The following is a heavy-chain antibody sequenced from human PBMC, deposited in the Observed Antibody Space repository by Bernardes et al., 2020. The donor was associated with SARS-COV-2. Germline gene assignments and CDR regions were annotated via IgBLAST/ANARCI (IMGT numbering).Heavy chain of an antibody. CDR3: AGYGGNSY. Sequence: GSRRPACVASGFTVSNNHGTCARQAPGKGLECVSVLYGVGTTFYADSVRGRFTIPRDTSKNTVYLQMSSLRADDTATYYCAGYGGNSYWGQGAQVNVSS. CDR2: LYGVGTT. D-gene: IGHD4-17*01. V-gene: IGHV3-53*01. J-gene: IGHJ4*02. CDR1: GFTVSNNH.